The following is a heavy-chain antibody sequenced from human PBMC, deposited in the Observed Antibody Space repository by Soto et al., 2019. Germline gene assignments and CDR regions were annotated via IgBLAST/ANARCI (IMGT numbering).Heavy chain of an antibody. CDR1: GFTFSNAW. V-gene: IGHV3-15*07. CDR2: IKSKTDGGTT. CDR3: TTDIGSFRWFGELLSENYGMDV. D-gene: IGHD3-10*01. Sequence: GGSLRLSCAASGFTFSNAWMNWVRQAPGKGLEWVGRIKSKTDGGTTDYAAPVKGRFTISRDDSKNTLYLQMNSLKTEDTAVYYCTTDIGSFRWFGELLSENYGMDVWDQGTTVTVSS. J-gene: IGHJ6*02.